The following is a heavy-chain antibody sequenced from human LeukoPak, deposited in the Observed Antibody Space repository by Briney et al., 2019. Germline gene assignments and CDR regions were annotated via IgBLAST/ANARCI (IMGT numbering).Heavy chain of an antibody. CDR1: GGSISSGSYY. Sequence: SETLSLTCTVSGGSISSGSYYWSWIRQPAGKGLEWIGRIYTSGSTNYNPSLKSRFTISVDTSKNQFSLKLSSVTAADTAVYYCARGLGVTIFGVVIGNFQHWGQGTLVTVSS. D-gene: IGHD3-3*01. V-gene: IGHV4-61*02. CDR2: IYTSGST. CDR3: ARGLGVTIFGVVIGNFQH. J-gene: IGHJ1*01.